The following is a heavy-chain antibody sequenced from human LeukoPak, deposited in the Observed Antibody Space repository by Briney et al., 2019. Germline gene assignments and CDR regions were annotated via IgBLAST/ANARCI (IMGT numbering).Heavy chain of an antibody. V-gene: IGHV3-48*03. J-gene: IGHJ4*02. CDR1: GFTFSSYE. Sequence: GGSLRLSRAASGFTFSSYEMNWARQAPGKGLEWVSYISSSGSTIYYADSVKGRFTISRDNAKNSLYLQMNSLRAEDTAVYYCARRHGVYGSGSYYLDYWGQGTLVTVSS. D-gene: IGHD3-10*01. CDR3: ARRHGVYGSGSYYLDY. CDR2: ISSSGSTI.